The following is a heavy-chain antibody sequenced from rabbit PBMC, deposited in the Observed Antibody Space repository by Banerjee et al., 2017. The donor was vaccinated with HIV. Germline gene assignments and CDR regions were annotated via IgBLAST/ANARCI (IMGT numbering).Heavy chain of an antibody. CDR2: IYAGSSGST. CDR3: ARAGGYADYGYDI. J-gene: IGHJ2*01. D-gene: IGHD6-1*01. Sequence: QSLEESGGDLVKPGTSLTLTCKASGFSFSGSYWICWVRQAPGKGLEWTACIYAGSSGSTDYASWAKGRFTISKTSSTTVTLQMTSLTAADTAIYFCARAGGYADYGYDIWGQGTLVTVS. CDR1: GFSFSGSYW. V-gene: IGHV1S40*01.